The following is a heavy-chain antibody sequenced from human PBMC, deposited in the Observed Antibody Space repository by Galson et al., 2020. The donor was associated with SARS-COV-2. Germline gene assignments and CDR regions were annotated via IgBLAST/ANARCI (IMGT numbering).Heavy chain of an antibody. J-gene: IGHJ4*02. CDR3: TTEHLELLWFAGIYYFDY. Sequence: GGSLRLSCAASGFTFSNAWMSWVRQAPGKGLEWVGRIKSKTDGGTTDYAAPVKGRFTISRDDSNNTLYLQMNSLKTEDTAVYYCTTEHLELLWFAGIYYFDYWGQGTLVTVSS. V-gene: IGHV3-15*01. D-gene: IGHD3-10*01. CDR1: GFTFSNAW. CDR2: IKSKTDGGTT.